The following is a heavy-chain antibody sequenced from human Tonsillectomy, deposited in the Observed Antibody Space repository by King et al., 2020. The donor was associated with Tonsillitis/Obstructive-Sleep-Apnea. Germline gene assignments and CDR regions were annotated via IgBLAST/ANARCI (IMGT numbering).Heavy chain of an antibody. CDR1: GFTFSSYS. CDR2: ISSSSSCI. V-gene: IGHV3-21*01. CDR3: ARDGRYYYGSGSYLLNYYFDY. J-gene: IGHJ4*02. Sequence: VQLVESGGGLVKPGGSLRLSCAASGFTFSSYSMNWVRQAPGKGLEWVSSISSSSSCIYYADSVKGRFTISRDNAKNSLYLQMNSLRAEDTAVYYCARDGRYYYGSGSYLLNYYFDYWGQGTLVTVSS. D-gene: IGHD3-10*01.